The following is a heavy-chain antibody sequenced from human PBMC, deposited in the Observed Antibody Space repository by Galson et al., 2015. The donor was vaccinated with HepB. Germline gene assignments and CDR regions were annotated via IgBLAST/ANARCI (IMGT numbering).Heavy chain of an antibody. V-gene: IGHV6-1*01. D-gene: IGHD6-19*01. CDR2: TYYRSEWNN. Sequence: CAISGDSVSSNSAAWNWNRQSPSRGLEWLGRTYYRSEWNNDYALPLKGRITGNPDTSKNQISLHLNSVTPEETAVYYWARESGIAVADSWGLGSLVTVSS. CDR1: GDSVSSNSAA. J-gene: IGHJ4*02. CDR3: ARESGIAVADS.